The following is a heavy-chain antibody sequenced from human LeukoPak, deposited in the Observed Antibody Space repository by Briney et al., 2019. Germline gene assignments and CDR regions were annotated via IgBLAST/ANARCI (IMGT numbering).Heavy chain of an antibody. J-gene: IGHJ4*02. CDR1: RLTFSSHW. V-gene: IGHV3-74*01. D-gene: IGHD5/OR15-5a*01. Sequence: GGSLTLSCAASRLTFSSHWMQWVRHAPGKGRVWVSCNRSDGRTATYEDYVKGRFTLSRDNARNTLVLQRSSRRAEVTAFYFCGRVSVCPRCHLDFWGQGTLVTVSS. CDR3: GRVSVCPRCHLDF. CDR2: NRSDGRTA.